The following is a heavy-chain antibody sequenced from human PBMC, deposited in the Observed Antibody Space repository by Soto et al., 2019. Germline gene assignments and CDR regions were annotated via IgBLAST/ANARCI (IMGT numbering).Heavy chain of an antibody. CDR3: AREAYLLDPETFAFDI. CDR2: ISSNGGST. CDR1: GFTFSSYA. D-gene: IGHD3-16*01. J-gene: IGHJ3*02. Sequence: PGGSLRLSCAASGFTFSSYAMHWVRQAPGKGLEYVSAISSNGGSTYYANSVKGRFTISRDNSKNTLYLQMGSLRAEDMAVYYCAREAYLLDPETFAFDIWGQGTMVTVSS. V-gene: IGHV3-64*01.